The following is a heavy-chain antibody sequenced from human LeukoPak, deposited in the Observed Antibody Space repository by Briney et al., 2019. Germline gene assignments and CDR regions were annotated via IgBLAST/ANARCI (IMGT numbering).Heavy chain of an antibody. CDR3: ARPPPLEPYYYMDV. CDR2: IYYSGST. CDR1: GASICNYF. V-gene: IGHV4-59*08. J-gene: IGHJ6*03. Sequence: PSETLSLTCTGSGASICNYFWSWIRQPPGKGLEWIGHIYYSGSTNYNPSLKSRVTISVDTSNNQFSLNLSSVTAADTAVYYCARPPPLEPYYYMDVWGKGTTVTVS.